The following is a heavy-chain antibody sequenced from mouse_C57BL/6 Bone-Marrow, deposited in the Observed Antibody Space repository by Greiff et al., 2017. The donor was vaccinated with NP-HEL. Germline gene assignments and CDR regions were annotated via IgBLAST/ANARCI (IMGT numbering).Heavy chain of an antibody. D-gene: IGHD1-1*01. CDR2: IYPSDSET. CDR3: ARWLYYQRYFDV. CDR1: GYTFTSYW. Sequence: QVHVKQPGAELVRPGSSVKLSCKASGYTFTSYWMDWVKQRPGQGLEWIGNIYPSDSETHYNQKFKDKATLTVDKSSSTAYMQLSSLTSEDSAVYYCARWLYYQRYFDVWGTGTTVTVSS. V-gene: IGHV1-61*01. J-gene: IGHJ1*03.